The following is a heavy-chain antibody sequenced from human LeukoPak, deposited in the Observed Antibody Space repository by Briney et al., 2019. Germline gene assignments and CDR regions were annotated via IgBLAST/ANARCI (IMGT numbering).Heavy chain of an antibody. V-gene: IGHV4-59*01. Sequence: SETLSLTCTVSGGSISSYYWSWIRQPPGKGLEWIGYIYYSGSTNYNPSLKSRVTISVDTSKNQFSLKLSSVTAADTAVYYCARGLYSGSADFDYWGQGTLVTVSS. CDR1: GGSISSYY. D-gene: IGHD1-26*01. CDR2: IYYSGST. CDR3: ARGLYSGSADFDY. J-gene: IGHJ4*02.